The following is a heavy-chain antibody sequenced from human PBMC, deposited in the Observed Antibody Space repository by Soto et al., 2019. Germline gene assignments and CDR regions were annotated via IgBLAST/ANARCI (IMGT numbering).Heavy chain of an antibody. D-gene: IGHD3-22*01. J-gene: IGHJ4*02. CDR3: ARLTANHYYDSSGYYSYYFDY. V-gene: IGHV4-59*08. Sequence: PSETLSLTCTVSGGSISSYYWSWIRQPPGKGLEWIGYIYYSGSTNYNPSLKSRVTISVDTSKNQFSLKLSSVTAADTAVYYCARLTANHYYDSSGYYSYYFDYWGQGTLVTVSS. CDR1: GGSISSYY. CDR2: IYYSGST.